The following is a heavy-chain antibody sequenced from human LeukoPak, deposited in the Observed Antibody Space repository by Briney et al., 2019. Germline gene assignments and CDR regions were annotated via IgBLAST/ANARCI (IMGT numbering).Heavy chain of an antibody. CDR1: GYTFTSCG. D-gene: IGHD3-3*01. CDR2: INSNNGDT. J-gene: IGHJ5*02. V-gene: IGHV1-18*01. Sequence: GASVKVSCKASGYTFTSCGITWVRQAPGQGLEWMGWINSNNGDTNYAGKVQGRAMTTDTSTSTAYMELRSLRSDDTAVYYCARWRGFTGSIDENWFDPWGQGTLVTVSS. CDR3: ARWRGFTGSIDENWFDP.